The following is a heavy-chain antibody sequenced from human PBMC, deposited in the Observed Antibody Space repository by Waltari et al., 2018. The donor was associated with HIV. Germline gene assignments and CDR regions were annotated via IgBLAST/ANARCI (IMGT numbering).Heavy chain of an antibody. CDR1: GFSLSTSGVG. CDR2: IYWNDDK. V-gene: IGHV2-5*01. Sequence: QITLKESGPTLVKPTQTLTLTCTFSGFSLSTSGVGVGWIRQPPGKALEWLALIYWNDDKRYSPSLKSKLTITKDTSKNQVVLTMTNMDPVDTATYYCEHVLYCSSTSCLPPSNYGMDVWGQGTTVTVSS. J-gene: IGHJ6*02. CDR3: EHVLYCSSTSCLPPSNYGMDV. D-gene: IGHD2-2*01.